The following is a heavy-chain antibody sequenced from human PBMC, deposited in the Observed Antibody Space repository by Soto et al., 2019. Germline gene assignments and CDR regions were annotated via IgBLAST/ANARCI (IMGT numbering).Heavy chain of an antibody. D-gene: IGHD1-20*01. CDR3: ARDLEHGIQDY. V-gene: IGHV1-3*01. CDR2: INAGNGNT. CDR1: GYTFTSYA. Sequence: ASVKVSCKASGYTFTSYAMHWVRQAPGQRLEWMGWINAGNGNTKYSQKFQGRVTITRDTSASTAYMELTSLRSEDTAVYYCARDLEHGIQDYWGQGTLVTVSS. J-gene: IGHJ4*02.